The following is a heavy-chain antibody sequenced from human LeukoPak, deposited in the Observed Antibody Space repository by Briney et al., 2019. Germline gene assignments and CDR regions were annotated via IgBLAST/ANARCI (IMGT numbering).Heavy chain of an antibody. Sequence: PGGSLRLSCAASGFTFSSFWMSWVRQAPGKGLEWVANINQDGSEKCCVDPVKGRFTISRDNAKNSLYLQMNSLRAEDTAVYYCAGRPSSTIPWGQGTLVTVSS. V-gene: IGHV3-7*01. CDR2: INQDGSEK. D-gene: IGHD5/OR15-5a*01. CDR3: AGRPSSTIP. J-gene: IGHJ4*02. CDR1: GFTFSSFW.